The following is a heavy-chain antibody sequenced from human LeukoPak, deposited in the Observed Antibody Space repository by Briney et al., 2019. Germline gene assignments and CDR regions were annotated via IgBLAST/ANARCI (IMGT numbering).Heavy chain of an antibody. CDR2: INPNSGVT. J-gene: IGHJ4*02. CDR3: ARQGALVKGIDY. D-gene: IGHD6-13*01. Sequence: SVKVSCKASGYTFTGYYMHWVRQAPGQGPERMGWINPNSGVTNYAQKFQGRVTMTRDTSISTVYMELSRLRSGDTAVYYCARQGALVKGIDYWGQGTLVTVSS. CDR1: GYTFTGYY. V-gene: IGHV1-2*02.